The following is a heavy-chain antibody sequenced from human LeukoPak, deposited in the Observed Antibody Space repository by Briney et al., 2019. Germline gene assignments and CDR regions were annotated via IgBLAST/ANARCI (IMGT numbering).Heavy chain of an antibody. CDR3: AKAGFQYSSLNY. J-gene: IGHJ4*02. D-gene: IGHD6-6*01. V-gene: IGHV3-23*01. CDR1: GFTFSSYA. CDR2: ISGSGGST. Sequence: PGGSLILSCAASGFTFSSYAMSWVRQAPGKGLEWVSAISGSGGSTYYADSVKGRFTISRDNSKNTLYLQMNSLRAEDTAVYYCAKAGFQYSSLNYWGQGTLVTVSS.